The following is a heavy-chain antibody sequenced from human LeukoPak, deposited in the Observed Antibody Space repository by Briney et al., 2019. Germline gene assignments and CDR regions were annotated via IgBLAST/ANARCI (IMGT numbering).Heavy chain of an antibody. CDR2: FNNVEIYT. CDR1: GFSLSDYY. CDR3: RVVAATRDYYYYGMDV. V-gene: IGHV3-11*03. Sequence: PGGSLRLSCAASGFSLSDYYMTWVRQAPGKGLEWIAYFNNVEIYTNYAESVKGRFTISRDSAKNSLYLQMNSLRADDTAVYYCRVVAATRDYYYYGMDVWGQGTTVTVSS. D-gene: IGHD2-15*01. J-gene: IGHJ6*02.